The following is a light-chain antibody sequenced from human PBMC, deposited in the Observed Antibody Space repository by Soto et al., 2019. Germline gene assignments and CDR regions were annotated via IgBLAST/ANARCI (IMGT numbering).Light chain of an antibody. Sequence: DIQMTQSPSFLSASVGDKVTITCRASQSIHSYLNWYQHRPGKAPKLLIYAVYTLQSGVPSRFRGSGSGTDFTLTISSLQPEDFTTYYCQQSYSRLPITFGQGTRLEIK. CDR3: QQSYSRLPIT. J-gene: IGKJ5*01. V-gene: IGKV1-39*01. CDR2: AVY. CDR1: QSIHSY.